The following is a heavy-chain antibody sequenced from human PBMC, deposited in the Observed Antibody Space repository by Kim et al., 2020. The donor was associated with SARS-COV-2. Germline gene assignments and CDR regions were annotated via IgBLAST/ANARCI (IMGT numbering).Heavy chain of an antibody. CDR3: ARDGYSYDQGYYYYGMDV. CDR2: IKQDESEK. J-gene: IGHJ6*02. D-gene: IGHD5-18*01. V-gene: IGHV3-7*03. CDR1: GFTFSSYW. Sequence: GGSLRLSCAASGFTFSSYWMSWVRQAPGKGLEWVANIKQDESEKYYVDSVKGRFTISRDNAKNSLYLQMNSLRAEDTAVYYCARDGYSYDQGYYYYGMDVWGQGTTVTVSS.